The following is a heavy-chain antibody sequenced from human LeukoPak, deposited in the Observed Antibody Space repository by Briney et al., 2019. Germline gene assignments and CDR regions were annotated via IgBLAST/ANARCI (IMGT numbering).Heavy chain of an antibody. V-gene: IGHV3-30*18. J-gene: IGHJ4*02. CDR3: AKDGGSYSFDY. Sequence: GGSLRLSCAASGFSFSSYGMHWVRQAPGKGLEWVAVISYDGSNKYYADSVKGRFTISRDNSKNTLYLQMNSLRAEDTAVYYCAKDGGSYSFDYWGQGTLVTVSS. CDR2: ISYDGSNK. CDR1: GFSFSSYG. D-gene: IGHD1-26*01.